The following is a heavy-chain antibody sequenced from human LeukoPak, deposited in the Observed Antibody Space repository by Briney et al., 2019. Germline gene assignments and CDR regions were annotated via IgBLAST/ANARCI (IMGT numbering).Heavy chain of an antibody. J-gene: IGHJ4*02. Sequence: PGGSLRLSCAASGFTFSSYALSWVSQAPGKGLEWVSAISGSGGSTYYADSVKGRFTISRDNSKNTLFLQMSSLRAEDTAVYFCAKGPTTTVTTILDYWGQGTLVTVSS. CDR3: AKGPTTTVTTILDY. CDR2: ISGSGGST. CDR1: GFTFSSYA. D-gene: IGHD4-17*01. V-gene: IGHV3-23*01.